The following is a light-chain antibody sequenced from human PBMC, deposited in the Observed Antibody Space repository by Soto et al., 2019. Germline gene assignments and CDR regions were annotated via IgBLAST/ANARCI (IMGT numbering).Light chain of an antibody. CDR3: QQYSSLPHT. CDR1: QSVNSNY. V-gene: IGKV3-20*01. Sequence: DIVLTQSPGTLSLSPGERATLSCRSSQSVNSNYLAWYQQKPGQAPRLLIFGASTRATGISDRFRGSGSGTDFTLTISRLEPEDFAVYYCQQYSSLPHTFGQGTKLEVK. J-gene: IGKJ2*01. CDR2: GAS.